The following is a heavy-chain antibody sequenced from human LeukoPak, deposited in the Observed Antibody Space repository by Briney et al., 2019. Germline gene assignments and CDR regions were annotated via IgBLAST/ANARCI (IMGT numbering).Heavy chain of an antibody. Sequence: GGSLRLSCAASGFTFSSYGMYWVRQAPGKGLEWVAVIWYDGSNKCYADSVKGRFTISRDNSKNTLYLQMNSLRAEDTAVYYCARVLCSGGTCLDAFDIWGQGTMVTVSS. J-gene: IGHJ3*02. CDR3: ARVLCSGGTCLDAFDI. CDR1: GFTFSSYG. D-gene: IGHD2-15*01. CDR2: IWYDGSNK. V-gene: IGHV3-33*08.